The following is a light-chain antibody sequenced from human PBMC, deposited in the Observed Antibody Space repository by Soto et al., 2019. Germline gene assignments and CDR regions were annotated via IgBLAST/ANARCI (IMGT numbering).Light chain of an antibody. Sequence: EIGMTQSPSAVSVTPGERTTLSCRARQSVGNNLAWYQQKPGQAPRLLIYGAYTRATGIPARFSGSGSGTDFTLTISSLQSEDFAVYYCQHYNYWPPKTFGQGTKVDI. CDR2: GAY. CDR3: QHYNYWPPKT. V-gene: IGKV3-15*01. CDR1: QSVGNN. J-gene: IGKJ1*01.